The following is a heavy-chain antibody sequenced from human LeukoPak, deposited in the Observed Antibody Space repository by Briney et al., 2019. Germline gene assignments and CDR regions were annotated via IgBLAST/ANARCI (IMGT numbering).Heavy chain of an antibody. CDR1: GFTFSSYA. CDR2: ISYDGSNK. CDR3: AKIVGATYDDY. D-gene: IGHD1-26*01. Sequence: GGSLRLSCAASGFTFSSYAMHWVRQAPGKGLEWVAVISYDGSNKYYADSVKGRFTISRDNSKNTLYLQMNSLRAEDTAVYYCAKIVGATYDDYWGQGTLVTVSS. J-gene: IGHJ4*02. V-gene: IGHV3-30-3*02.